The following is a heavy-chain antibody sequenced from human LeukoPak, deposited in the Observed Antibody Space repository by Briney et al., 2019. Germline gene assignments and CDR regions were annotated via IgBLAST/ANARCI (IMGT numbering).Heavy chain of an antibody. CDR2: IYTSGST. CDR1: GGSIGSGSYY. Sequence: PSQTLSLTCTVSGGSIGSGSYYWSWIRQPAGKGLEWIGRIYTSGSTNYNPSLKSRVTISVDTSKNQFSLKLSSVTAADTAVYYCARVSYYYDSSGRGAFDIWGQGTMVTVSS. V-gene: IGHV4-61*02. CDR3: ARVSYYYDSSGRGAFDI. J-gene: IGHJ3*02. D-gene: IGHD3-22*01.